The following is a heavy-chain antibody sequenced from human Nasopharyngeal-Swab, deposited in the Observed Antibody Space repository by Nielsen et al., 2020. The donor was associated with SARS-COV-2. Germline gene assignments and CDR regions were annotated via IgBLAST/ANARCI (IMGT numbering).Heavy chain of an antibody. Sequence: WIRQPPGKGLEWIGEINHSGCANYNPSLKSRVTISVDTSKNQFSLKLSSVTAADTAVYYCARGFPGAAADTDYWGQGTLVTVSS. V-gene: IGHV4-34*01. CDR2: INHSGCA. J-gene: IGHJ4*02. D-gene: IGHD6-13*01. CDR3: ARGFPGAAADTDY.